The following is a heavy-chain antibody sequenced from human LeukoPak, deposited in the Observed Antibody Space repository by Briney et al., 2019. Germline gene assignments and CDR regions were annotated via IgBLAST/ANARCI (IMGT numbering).Heavy chain of an antibody. J-gene: IGHJ4*02. CDR2: IKQDGSEK. CDR3: AALPEYYFDY. V-gene: IGHV3-7*01. Sequence: PGGSLRLSCAASGFTFSYWMSWVRPAPGKGLEWVANIKQDGSEKYYVDSVKGRFTISRDNAKNSLYLQMNSLGAEDTAVYYCAALPEYYFDYWGQGTLVTVSS. CDR1: GFTFSYW.